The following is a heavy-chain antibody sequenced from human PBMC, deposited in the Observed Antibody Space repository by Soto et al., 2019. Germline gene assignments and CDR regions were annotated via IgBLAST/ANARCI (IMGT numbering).Heavy chain of an antibody. CDR1: GFTFSSYV. D-gene: IGHD6-19*01. CDR2: ISYDGSKT. Sequence: QVQLVESGGGVVQPGRSLRLSCAASGFTFSSYVMNWVRHTPDKGLEWVAVISYDGSKTYYADSVKGRFTISRDNSKNTVYLQMNRLRAEDTSVYYCGRTVYSSGWYRGYVDLWGRGTLITVSS. J-gene: IGHJ2*01. CDR3: GRTVYSSGWYRGYVDL. V-gene: IGHV3-30-3*01.